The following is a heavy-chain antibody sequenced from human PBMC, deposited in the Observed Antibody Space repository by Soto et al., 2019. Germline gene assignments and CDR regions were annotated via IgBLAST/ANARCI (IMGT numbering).Heavy chain of an antibody. V-gene: IGHV4-30-2*01. CDR2: ISHLEST. Sequence: PSETLSLTCTLSGASITYGGYSWSWIRQPPGKDLEWLGYISHLESTFYNPSFQSRLTLSIDRSKNQFSLKLASMTAADTAVYYCARGGGYDPFDYWGQGXLVTVYS. CDR1: GASITYGGYS. J-gene: IGHJ4*02. D-gene: IGHD5-12*01. CDR3: ARGGGYDPFDY.